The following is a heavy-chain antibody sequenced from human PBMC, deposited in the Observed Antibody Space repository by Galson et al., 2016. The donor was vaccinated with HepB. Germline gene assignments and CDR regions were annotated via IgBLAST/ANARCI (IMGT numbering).Heavy chain of an antibody. V-gene: IGHV3-30*18. D-gene: IGHD6-13*01. CDR1: GFSFNNYV. CDR3: AKGGSSSWFWSPVCDY. Sequence: SLRLSCTASGFSFNNYVMHWVRQAPGKGLEWVAVVSYAGDKKHDIDSVTGRFTISRDNSKNTVYLQMDSLRPEDTAVYFCAKGGSSSWFWSPVCDYWGQGALVTVSS. CDR2: VSYAGDKK. J-gene: IGHJ4*02.